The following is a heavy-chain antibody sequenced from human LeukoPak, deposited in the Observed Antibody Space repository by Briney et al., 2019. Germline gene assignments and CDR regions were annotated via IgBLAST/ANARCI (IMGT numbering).Heavy chain of an antibody. CDR1: GYTFTGYY. V-gene: IGHV1-2*02. J-gene: IGHJ4*02. CDR3: ARAGLYSGSYGY. Sequence: VASVKVSCKASGYTFTGYYMHWVRQAPGQGLEWMGWINPDSGGTNYAQKFQGRVTMTRDTSISTAYMELSRLRSDDTAVYYCARAGLYSGSYGYWGQGTLVTVSS. D-gene: IGHD1-26*01. CDR2: INPDSGGT.